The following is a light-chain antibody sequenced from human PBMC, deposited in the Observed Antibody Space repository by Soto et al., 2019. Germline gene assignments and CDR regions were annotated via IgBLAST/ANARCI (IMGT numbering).Light chain of an antibody. CDR3: SSYGSSGTSV. Sequence: QSVLTQPASVAGSPGQSITISCAGTSSDVGGYDFVSWYQHHPGRAPKLLIYEVSGRPSGVSYRFSGSKSGNTASLIISGLQAEDEAYYYCSSYGSSGTSVFGSETKV. V-gene: IGLV2-14*01. CDR2: EVS. CDR1: SSDVGGYDF. J-gene: IGLJ1*01.